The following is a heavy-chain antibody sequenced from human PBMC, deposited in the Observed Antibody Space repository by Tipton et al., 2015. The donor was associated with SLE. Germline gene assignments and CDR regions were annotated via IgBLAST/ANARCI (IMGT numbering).Heavy chain of an antibody. D-gene: IGHD6-13*01. CDR2: ISAYNGST. V-gene: IGHV1-18*01. CDR1: GYTFTNYG. CDR3: ARDVPASGSHLLDS. Sequence: QLVQSGAELKKPGASVKVSCKASGYTFTNYGVSWVRQAPGQGLEWVAWISAYNGSTDYAQKLRGRVTVTTDTSTNTAYLELRSLTSDDTALYYCARDVPASGSHLLDSWGQGTLDTVSS. J-gene: IGHJ4*02.